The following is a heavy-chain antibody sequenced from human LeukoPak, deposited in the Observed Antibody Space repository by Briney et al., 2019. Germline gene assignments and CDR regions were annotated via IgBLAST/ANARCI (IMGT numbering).Heavy chain of an antibody. J-gene: IGHJ5*02. CDR2: MNPNSGNT. V-gene: IGHV1-8*01. CDR3: ARDLVGATTSDSP. CDR1: GCTFTSYD. D-gene: IGHD1-26*01. Sequence: ASVKVSCKASGCTFTSYDINWVRQATGQGLEWMGWMNPNSGNTGYAQKFQGRVTMTRNTSISTAYMELSSLRSEDTAVYYCARDLVGATTSDSPWGQGTLVTVSS.